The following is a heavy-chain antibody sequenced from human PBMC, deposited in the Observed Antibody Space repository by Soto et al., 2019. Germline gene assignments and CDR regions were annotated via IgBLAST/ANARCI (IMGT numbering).Heavy chain of an antibody. CDR1: GFTFASYT. CDR2: ISGRAGNT. D-gene: IGHD2-2*01. J-gene: IGHJ5*02. V-gene: IGHV3-23*01. CDR3: AKDRYCSSTSCSSLNS. Sequence: PGGSLRLSCAASGFTFASYTMTWVRQAPGKGLEWVSVISGRAGNTYYADSVKGRFTISRDNSKNTLYLYMSSLRAEDTALYYCAKDRYCSSTSCSSLNSWGKGTLVTVSS.